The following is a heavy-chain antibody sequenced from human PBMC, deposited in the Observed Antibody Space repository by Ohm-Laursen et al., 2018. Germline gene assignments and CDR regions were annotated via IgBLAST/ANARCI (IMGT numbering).Heavy chain of an antibody. V-gene: IGHV4-59*08. Sequence: GTLSLTCPVSGGSISSYYWSWIRQPPGKGLEWIGYIHYSGNTNYNPSVKSQVTISVNTPKTQFSLKLSSVTAADTAVYYCARQRSGSTGMDVWGQGTTVIVSS. J-gene: IGHJ6*02. D-gene: IGHD3-10*01. CDR2: IHYSGNT. CDR1: GGSISSYY. CDR3: ARQRSGSTGMDV.